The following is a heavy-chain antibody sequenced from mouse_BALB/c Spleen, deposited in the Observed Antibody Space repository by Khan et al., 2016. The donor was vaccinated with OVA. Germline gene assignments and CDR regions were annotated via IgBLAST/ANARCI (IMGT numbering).Heavy chain of an antibody. D-gene: IGHD1-1*01. V-gene: IGHV1-7*01. CDR2: ITPSTDST. CDR1: GYTFTSYW. Sequence: QVQLQQSGAELAKPGASVKMSCKASGYTFTSYWLPWVQQRPGQGLEWIGYITPSTDSTDYNQKFKDMATLTADKSSSTAYMQLTSLTSEDSAVYYCTNHGSSSAWFTYWGQGTLVTVSA. CDR3: TNHGSSSAWFTY. J-gene: IGHJ3*01.